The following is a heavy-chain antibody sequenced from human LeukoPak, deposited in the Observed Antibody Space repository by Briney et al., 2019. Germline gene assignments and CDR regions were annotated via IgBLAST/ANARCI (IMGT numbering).Heavy chain of an antibody. CDR2: MNPNSGNT. V-gene: IGHV1-8*01. CDR3: AREREAGTWFGELFGKYTPAQTNNNWFDP. CDR1: GYTFTSYD. J-gene: IGHJ5*02. Sequence: GASVKVSCKASGYTFTSYDINWVRQATGQGLEWMGWMNPNSGNTGYAQKFQGRVTMTRNTSISTAYMELSSLRSEDTAVYYCAREREAGTWFGELFGKYTPAQTNNNWFDPWGQGTLVTVSS. D-gene: IGHD3-10*01.